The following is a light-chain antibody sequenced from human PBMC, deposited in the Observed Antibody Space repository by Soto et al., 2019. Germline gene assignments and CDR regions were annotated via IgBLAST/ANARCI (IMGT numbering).Light chain of an antibody. CDR2: DAS. Sequence: DIQITQSPSTLCASVGDRVTITCRASQSISSWLAWYQQKPGKAPKLLIYDASSLESGVPSRFSGSGSGTEFTLTISSLKPDDFATYYCQQYNSYWTFGQGTKVDIK. V-gene: IGKV1-5*01. CDR1: QSISSW. CDR3: QQYNSYWT. J-gene: IGKJ1*01.